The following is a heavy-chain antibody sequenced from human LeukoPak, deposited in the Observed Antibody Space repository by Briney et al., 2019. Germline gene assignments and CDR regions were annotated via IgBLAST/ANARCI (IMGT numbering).Heavy chain of an antibody. CDR2: IKHDGSEE. J-gene: IGHJ4*02. Sequence: GESLTLSCVPSRLSISAQWMNCVRQAPGQGLEWVANIKHDGSEEHYVDSVKGRFTISRDDGRNSVSLQMNSVRAEDTAVYYCGYTNNFYHWGQGTLVVVSS. V-gene: IGHV3-7*01. D-gene: IGHD3-16*02. CDR1: RLSISAQW. CDR3: GYTNNFYH.